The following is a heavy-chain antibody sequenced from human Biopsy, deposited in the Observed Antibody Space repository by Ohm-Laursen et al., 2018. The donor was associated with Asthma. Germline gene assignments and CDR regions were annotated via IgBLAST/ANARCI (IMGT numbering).Heavy chain of an antibody. D-gene: IGHD4-17*01. CDR2: HDHEEGGT. CDR1: GYSLTDLS. V-gene: IGHV1-24*01. Sequence: ASVKVSCKVSGYSLTDLSMHWVRQAPGQGLEWMGGHDHEEGGTVNARRVQGRVTMTEDTSTDTAYMELSSLSSDDTAVYYCASDFPKDYVRYNFQFWGQGTLVTASS. CDR3: ASDFPKDYVRYNFQF. J-gene: IGHJ4*02.